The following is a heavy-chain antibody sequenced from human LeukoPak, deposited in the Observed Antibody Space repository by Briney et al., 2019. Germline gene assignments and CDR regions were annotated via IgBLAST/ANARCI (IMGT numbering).Heavy chain of an antibody. J-gene: IGHJ4*02. CDR2: ISAYNGNT. CDR3: ARDGYYYGSGSYYTVGY. CDR1: GYTFTSYG. Sequence: ASVKGSCKASGYTFTSYGISWVRQAPGQGLEWMGWISAYNGNTNYAPKLQGRVTMTTDTSTSTAYMELRSMRSDDTAVYYCARDGYYYGSGSYYTVGYWGQETLVTVSS. D-gene: IGHD3-10*01. V-gene: IGHV1-18*01.